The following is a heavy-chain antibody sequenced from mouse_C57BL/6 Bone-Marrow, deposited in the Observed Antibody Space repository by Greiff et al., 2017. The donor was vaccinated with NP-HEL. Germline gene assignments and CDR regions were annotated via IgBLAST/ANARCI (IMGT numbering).Heavy chain of an antibody. CDR1: GYTFTSYW. Sequence: QVQLQQPGAELVRPGTSVKLSCKASGYTFTSYWMHWVKQRPGQGLEWIGVIDPSDSYTNYNQKFKGKATLTVDTSSRTAYMQLSSLTSEDSAVYYCARLLSPVDYWGQGTTLTVSS. CDR3: ARLLSPVDY. CDR2: IDPSDSYT. V-gene: IGHV1-59*01. J-gene: IGHJ2*01. D-gene: IGHD2-1*01.